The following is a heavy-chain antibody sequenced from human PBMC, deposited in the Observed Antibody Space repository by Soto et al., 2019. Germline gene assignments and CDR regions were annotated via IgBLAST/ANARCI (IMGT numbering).Heavy chain of an antibody. D-gene: IGHD5-18*01. CDR3: ARGAPPVDTAMVTTPLDYYYGMDV. Sequence: GGSLRLSCAASGFTFSSYAMHWVRQAPGKGLEWGAVISYDGSNKYYADSVKGRFTISRDNSKNTLYLQMNSLRAEDTAVYYCARGAPPVDTAMVTTPLDYYYGMDVWGQGTTVTVSS. V-gene: IGHV3-30-3*01. CDR2: ISYDGSNK. CDR1: GFTFSSYA. J-gene: IGHJ6*02.